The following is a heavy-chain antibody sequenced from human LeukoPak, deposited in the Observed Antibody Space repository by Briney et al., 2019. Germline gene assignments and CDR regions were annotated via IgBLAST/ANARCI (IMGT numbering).Heavy chain of an antibody. CDR2: IYYSGST. CDR3: ASSKPEYYYDSSESFDI. CDR1: GGSISSGGYY. Sequence: SQTLSLTCTVSGGSISSGGYYWGWIRQPPGKGLEWIGNIYYSGSTYYNPSLKSRVTISIDTSENQFSLKLSSVTAADTAVYYCASSKPEYYYDSSESFDIWGQGTMVTVSS. D-gene: IGHD3-22*01. J-gene: IGHJ3*02. V-gene: IGHV4-39*07.